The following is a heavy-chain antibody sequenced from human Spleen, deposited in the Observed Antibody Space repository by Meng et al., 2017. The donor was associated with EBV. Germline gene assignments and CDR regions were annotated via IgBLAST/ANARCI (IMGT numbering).Heavy chain of an antibody. J-gene: IGHJ4*02. V-gene: IGHV4-34*01. D-gene: IGHD2-8*02. CDR1: GCSYSADS. CDR2: IKTSECT. CDR3: ASLVDCACDVCLDY. Sequence: HHGGPVPCQPSPTPSLTCACIGCSYSADSVRSIRQPPGKGLEWIWKIKTSECTNYNPSLESRVTMSLDTSKNQLSLSVSSATAADTAVYYYASLVDCACDVCLDYWGQGTLVTVSS.